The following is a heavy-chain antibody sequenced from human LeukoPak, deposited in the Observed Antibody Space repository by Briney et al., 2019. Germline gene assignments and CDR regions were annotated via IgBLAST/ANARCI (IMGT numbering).Heavy chain of an antibody. CDR3: ARDPDVHYYFDS. CDR1: GFTFSSYS. V-gene: IGHV3-21*01. Sequence: GGSLRLSCAASGFTFSSYSMNWVRQAPGKGLEWVSSISSSSSYIYYADSVKGRFTISRDNAKNTLYLQMNSLRVEDTAVYYCARDPDVHYYFDSWGQGTLVIVSS. J-gene: IGHJ4*02. CDR2: ISSSSSYI.